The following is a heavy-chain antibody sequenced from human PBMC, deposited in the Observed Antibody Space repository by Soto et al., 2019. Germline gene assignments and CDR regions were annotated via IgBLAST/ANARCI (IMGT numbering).Heavy chain of an antibody. V-gene: IGHV4-4*02. CDR3: ARSEATGLDH. CDR1: RDSMTSSNW. CDR2: AHHSGRT. Sequence: SETLSLTCTVSRDSMTSSNWWNWVRHSPGKGLEWIGDAHHSGRTNYNPSLKSRVTISVDKSKNHFSLKLSSVTAADTAVYYCARSEATGLDHWGQGTLVTVS. J-gene: IGHJ4*02. D-gene: IGHD1-26*01.